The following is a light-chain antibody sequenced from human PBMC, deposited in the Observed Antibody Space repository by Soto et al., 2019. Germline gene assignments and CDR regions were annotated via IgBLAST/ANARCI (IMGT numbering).Light chain of an antibody. CDR1: QSVSSTY. V-gene: IGKV3-20*01. J-gene: IGKJ2*01. Sequence: VLTQSPGTLSLSPGERATLSCRASQSVSSTYLAWYQHKAGQAPRLLIYGASSRATGIPDRFTGSGSGTDFTLTITRLEPEDFAVYYCQQYGSSPPYTFGQGTKLEIK. CDR3: QQYGSSPPYT. CDR2: GAS.